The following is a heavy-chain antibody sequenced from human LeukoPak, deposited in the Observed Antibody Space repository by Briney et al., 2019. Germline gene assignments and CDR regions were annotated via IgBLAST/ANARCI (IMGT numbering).Heavy chain of an antibody. CDR2: ISSYKGTT. V-gene: IGHV1-18*04. CDR3: ARYSSSWYHYMDV. Sequence: GASVKVSCKSIGYTFTTYGIAWVRQPPGQGLEWMGWISSYKGTTNYTQKLQGRVAMTTDTSTSTAYMELRSLRSDDTAVYYCARYSSSWYHYMDVWGKGTTVTVSS. D-gene: IGHD6-13*01. J-gene: IGHJ6*03. CDR1: GYTFTTYG.